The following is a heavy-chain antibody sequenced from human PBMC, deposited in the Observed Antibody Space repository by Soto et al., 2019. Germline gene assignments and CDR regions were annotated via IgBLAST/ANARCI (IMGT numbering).Heavy chain of an antibody. V-gene: IGHV3-23*01. D-gene: IGHD6-13*01. J-gene: IGHJ4*02. Sequence: EVQLLESGGGLVQPGGSLRLSCAASGFTFSSYAMSWVRQAPGKGLEWVSAISGSGGSTYYADSVKGRFTISRDNSKNTLYLQMNSLRAEDTAVYYCATRRYSSSWRQYYFDYWGQGTLVTVSS. CDR3: ATRRYSSSWRQYYFDY. CDR1: GFTFSSYA. CDR2: ISGSGGST.